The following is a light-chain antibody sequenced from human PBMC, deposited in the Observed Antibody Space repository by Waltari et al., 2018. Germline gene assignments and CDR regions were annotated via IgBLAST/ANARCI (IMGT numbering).Light chain of an antibody. CDR3: SSYTSSSTWV. Sequence: QSALTQPASVSGSPGQSITISCTGTSSDVGGYNYVSWYQQHPGKAPKLMIYDVSKWPSGFSNRVSGSKSGNTASLTISGLQTEDEADYYCSSYTSSSTWVFGGGTKLTVL. J-gene: IGLJ3*02. V-gene: IGLV2-14*01. CDR2: DVS. CDR1: SSDVGGYNY.